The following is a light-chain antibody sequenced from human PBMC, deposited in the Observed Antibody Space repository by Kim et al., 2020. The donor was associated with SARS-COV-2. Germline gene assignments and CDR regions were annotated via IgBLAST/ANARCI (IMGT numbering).Light chain of an antibody. CDR2: GAS. Sequence: LSGDQGERTTHACRASQSVSKLAWYKQRPGQAPRLLNYGASTRATGIPARFSGSGSGKEFTLTISSLQSEDFAVYYCQQYNIWRTFGQGTKVDIK. CDR1: QSVSK. CDR3: QQYNIWRT. V-gene: IGKV3-15*01. J-gene: IGKJ1*01.